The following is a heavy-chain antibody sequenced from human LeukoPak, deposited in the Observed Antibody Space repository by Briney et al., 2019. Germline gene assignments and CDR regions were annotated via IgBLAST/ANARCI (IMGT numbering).Heavy chain of an antibody. V-gene: IGHV4-30-4*08. CDR1: GGSISSGDYY. CDR3: ARDMAAAYNWFDP. D-gene: IGHD6-13*01. Sequence: PSETLSLTCTVSGGSISSGDYYWSWIRQPPGKGLEWIGYIYYSGSTYYNPSHKSRVTISVDTSKNQFSLKLSSVTAADTAVYYCARDMAAAYNWFDPWGQGTLVTVSS. J-gene: IGHJ5*02. CDR2: IYYSGST.